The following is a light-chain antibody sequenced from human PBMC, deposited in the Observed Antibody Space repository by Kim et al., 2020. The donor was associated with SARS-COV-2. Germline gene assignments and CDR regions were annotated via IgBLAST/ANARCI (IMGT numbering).Light chain of an antibody. CDR2: GNS. CDR1: SSNIGAGYD. J-gene: IGLJ1*01. V-gene: IGLV1-40*01. Sequence: RVTISCTVSSSNIGAGYDVHWYQQFPGTAPKLLIYGNSNRPSGVPDRFSGSKSGTSASLAITGLQAEDEADYYCQSYDSSLSGSGVFGTGTKVTVL. CDR3: QSYDSSLSGSGV.